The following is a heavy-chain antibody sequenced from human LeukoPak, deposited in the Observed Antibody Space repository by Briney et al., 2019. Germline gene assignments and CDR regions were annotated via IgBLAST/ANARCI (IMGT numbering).Heavy chain of an antibody. CDR2: IYYSGST. CDR3: ARDLGFWSGYYGDSWFDP. V-gene: IGHV4-59*01. J-gene: IGHJ5*02. Sequence: SETLSLTCTVSGGSISSYYWSWIRQPPGKGLEWIGYIYYSGSTNYNPSLKSRVTISVDTSKNQFSLKLSSVTAADTAVYYCARDLGFWSGYYGDSWFDPWGQGTLVTVSS. D-gene: IGHD3-3*01. CDR1: GGSISSYY.